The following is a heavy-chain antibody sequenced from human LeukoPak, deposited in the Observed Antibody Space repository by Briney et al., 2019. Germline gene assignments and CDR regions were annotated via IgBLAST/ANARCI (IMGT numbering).Heavy chain of an antibody. Sequence: PGGSLRLSCAASGFTFINYGMHWVRQAPGKGLEWVAVISYDGTNKYYAESVKGRFTISRDNSKNTLYLQMNSLKTDDTAVYYCANYGDYQYFDYWGQGTPVTVSS. CDR2: ISYDGTNK. CDR1: GFTFINYG. CDR3: ANYGDYQYFDY. J-gene: IGHJ4*02. D-gene: IGHD4-17*01. V-gene: IGHV3-30*18.